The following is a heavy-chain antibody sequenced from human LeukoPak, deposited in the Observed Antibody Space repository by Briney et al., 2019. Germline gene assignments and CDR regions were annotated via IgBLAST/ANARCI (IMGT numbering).Heavy chain of an antibody. V-gene: IGHV3-30*02. CDR2: IWYDGSNK. CDR3: AKAFWGYYYGSGSYLSY. J-gene: IGHJ4*02. Sequence: GGSLRLSCAASGFTFSSYGMHWVRQAPGKGLEWVAVIWYDGSNKYYADSVKGRFTISRDNSKNTLYLQMNSLRAEDTAVYYCAKAFWGYYYGSGSYLSYWGQGTLVTVSS. CDR1: GFTFSSYG. D-gene: IGHD3-10*01.